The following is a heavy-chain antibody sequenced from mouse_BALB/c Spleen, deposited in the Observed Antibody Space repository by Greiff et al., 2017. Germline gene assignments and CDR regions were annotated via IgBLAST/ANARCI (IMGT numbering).Heavy chain of an antibody. D-gene: IGHD4-1*01. J-gene: IGHJ2*01. CDR3: ARRLGRDY. CDR1: GFNIKDYY. Sequence: VQLQQSGAELVRPGALVKLSCKASGFNIKDYYMHWVKQRPEQGLEWIGWIDPENGNTIYDPKFQGKASITADTPSNTAYLQLSSLTSEDTAVYYCARRLGRDYWGQGTTLTVSS. V-gene: IGHV14-1*02. CDR2: IDPENGNT.